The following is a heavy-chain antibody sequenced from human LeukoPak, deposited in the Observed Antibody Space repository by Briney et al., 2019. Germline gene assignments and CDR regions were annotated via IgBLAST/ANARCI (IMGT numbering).Heavy chain of an antibody. J-gene: IGHJ4*02. D-gene: IGHD3-16*01. CDR2: ISGSGDRT. Sequence: GGSLRLSCAASGFTFSSYAMTWARQTPEKGLEWVSAISGSGDRTYYADSVKGRFTISRDNSKNTVYLQMNALRAEDTALYYRAKWPGGAMNYFDYWGQGILVTVSS. V-gene: IGHV3-23*01. CDR1: GFTFSSYA. CDR3: AKWPGGAMNYFDY.